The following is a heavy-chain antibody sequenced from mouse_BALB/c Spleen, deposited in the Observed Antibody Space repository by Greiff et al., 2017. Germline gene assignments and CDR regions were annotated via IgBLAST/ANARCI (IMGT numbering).Heavy chain of an antibody. CDR2: ISYDGSN. D-gene: IGHD2-2*01. CDR1: GYSITSGYY. V-gene: IGHV3-6*02. Sequence: EVQLVESGPGLVKPSQSLSLTCSVTGYSITSGYYWNWIRQFPGNKLEWMGYISYDGSNNYNPSLKNRISITRDTSKNQFFLKLNSVTTEDTATYYCARDRQDGYAFAYWGQGTLVTVSA. CDR3: ARDRQDGYAFAY. J-gene: IGHJ3*01.